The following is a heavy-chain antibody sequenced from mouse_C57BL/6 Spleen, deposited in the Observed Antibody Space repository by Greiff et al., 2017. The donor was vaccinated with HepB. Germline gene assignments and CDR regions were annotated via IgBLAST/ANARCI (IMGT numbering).Heavy chain of an antibody. CDR2: IDPANGNT. J-gene: IGHJ1*03. Sequence: EVQLQQSVAELVRPGASVKLSCTASGFNIKNTYMHWVKQRPEQGLEWIGRIDPANGNTKYAPKFQGKATITADTSSNTAYLHLSSLTSEDTAIYYCARSPYGNYVGWYFDVWGTGTTVTVSS. D-gene: IGHD2-10*02. V-gene: IGHV14-3*01. CDR3: ARSPYGNYVGWYFDV. CDR1: GFNIKNTY.